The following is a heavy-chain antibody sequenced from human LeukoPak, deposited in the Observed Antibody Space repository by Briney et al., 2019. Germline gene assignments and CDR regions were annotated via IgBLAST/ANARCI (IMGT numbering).Heavy chain of an antibody. V-gene: IGHV3-7*01. Sequence: GGSLRLSCAASGFTFSSSWMSWVRQAPGKGLEWEANIKHDGTEKYCVDSVKGRFTISRDNAKNSLYLQMNSLRAEDTAVYYCVRSAKTFDYWGQGTLVTVSS. CDR3: VRSAKTFDY. J-gene: IGHJ4*02. CDR1: GFTFSSSW. CDR2: IKHDGTEK.